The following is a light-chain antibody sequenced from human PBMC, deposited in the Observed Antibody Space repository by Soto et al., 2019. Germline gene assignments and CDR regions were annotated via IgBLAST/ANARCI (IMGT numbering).Light chain of an antibody. CDR1: SSDVGTYNL. CDR2: EST. Sequence: QSALTQPASVSGSPGQSITSSCTGTSSDVGTYNLVSWYQQRPGKAPKLMIFESTKRPSGVSNRFSGSKSGNTASLTISGLQAEDEADYYCCSYTGTSSWVFGGGTKLTVL. J-gene: IGLJ3*02. CDR3: CSYTGTSSWV. V-gene: IGLV2-23*01.